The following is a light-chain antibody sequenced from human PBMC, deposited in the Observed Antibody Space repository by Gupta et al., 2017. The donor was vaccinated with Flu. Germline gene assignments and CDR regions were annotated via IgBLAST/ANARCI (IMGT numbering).Light chain of an antibody. CDR1: KLGDKI. V-gene: IGLV3-1*01. J-gene: IGLJ2*01. CDR3: LAWDNSTVV. CDR2: DDN. Sequence: SYELHQSPPVSVSPVQTASITCSGDKLGDKIASLYQQKPGQSPVVVIYDDNRRPSGIPERLSGSNSGNTATLTISVTLAVDEADYFCLAWDNSTVVFGGGTKLTVL.